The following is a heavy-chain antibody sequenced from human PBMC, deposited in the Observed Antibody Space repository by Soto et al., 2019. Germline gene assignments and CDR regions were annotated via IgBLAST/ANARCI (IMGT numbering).Heavy chain of an antibody. Sequence: ASGKVSCKASGYTFTSYAMHWVRQAPGQRLEGMGWINAGNGNTKYSQKFQGRVTITRATSASTAYMKMTSVPPEDTAVYYCARSTCNDAYSYFYRLEVWGPGTTVTVSS. CDR3: ARSTCNDAYSYFYRLEV. CDR2: INAGNGNT. CDR1: GYTFTSYA. J-gene: IGHJ6*02. D-gene: IGHD1-1*01. V-gene: IGHV1-3*01.